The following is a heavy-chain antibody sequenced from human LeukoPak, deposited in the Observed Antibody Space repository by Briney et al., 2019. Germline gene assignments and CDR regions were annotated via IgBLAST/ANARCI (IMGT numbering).Heavy chain of an antibody. Sequence: GGSLRLSCAASGFTFNSYAMSWVRQAPGKGLEWVSTISGSGSSTYYADSVKGRFTISRDNAKNSLYLQMNSLRAEDTAVYYCARGRATTWGGNDAFDIWGQGTMVTVSS. D-gene: IGHD1-26*01. J-gene: IGHJ3*02. CDR3: ARGRATTWGGNDAFDI. CDR1: GFTFNSYA. V-gene: IGHV3-23*01. CDR2: ISGSGSST.